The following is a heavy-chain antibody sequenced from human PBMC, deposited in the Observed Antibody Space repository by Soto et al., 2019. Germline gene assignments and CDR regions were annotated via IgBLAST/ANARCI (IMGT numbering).Heavy chain of an antibody. Sequence: QVQLVQSGAEVKKPGASVKVSCKASGYTFTSYDINWVRHATRQGLEWMEWMNPNSGNTGYAQKFQGRGTMTWNTSISTADMGLSCLRSEDTAVYYCVRKTSQLGYFAWHLDYWGKGTLVAVSS. CDR1: GYTFTSYD. J-gene: IGHJ4*02. V-gene: IGHV1-8*01. D-gene: IGHD3-9*01. CDR2: MNPNSGNT. CDR3: VRKTSQLGYFAWHLDY.